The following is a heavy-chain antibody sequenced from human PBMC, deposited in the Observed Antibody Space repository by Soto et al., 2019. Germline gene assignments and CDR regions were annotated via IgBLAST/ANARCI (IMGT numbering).Heavy chain of an antibody. CDR3: ATTPFNMASAGSYYFDS. CDR1: GGTFSNYG. V-gene: IGHV1-69*01. CDR2: IIPLFGTL. D-gene: IGHD6-13*01. Sequence: QVKLVQSGTEVKRPGSSVKVSCKASGGTFSNYGLSWVRQAPGHGLQWMGGIIPLFGTLHNAREFQDRVTITADQSTGTSSMDLRSLTYYDTAVYFCATTPFNMASAGSYYFDSWGQGILVTVSS. J-gene: IGHJ4*02.